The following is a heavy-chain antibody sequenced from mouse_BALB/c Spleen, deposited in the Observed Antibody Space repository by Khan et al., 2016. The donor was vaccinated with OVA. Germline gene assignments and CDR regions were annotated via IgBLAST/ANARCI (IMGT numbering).Heavy chain of an antibody. Sequence: QVQLQQSGGEVIRPGTSVKVSCKASGYAFTHYLIEWVKQRPGQGLEWIGVINPGSGGTNYNEKFKGKATLTADKSSSTAYMQLSSLTSDDSAVYFWARDDYGNFLYFDYWGQGTTLTVSS. D-gene: IGHD2-1*01. J-gene: IGHJ2*01. CDR2: INPGSGGT. CDR1: GYAFTHYL. CDR3: ARDDYGNFLYFDY. V-gene: IGHV1-54*01.